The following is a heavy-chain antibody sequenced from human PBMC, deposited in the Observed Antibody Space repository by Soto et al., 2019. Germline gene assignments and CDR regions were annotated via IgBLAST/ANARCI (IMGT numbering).Heavy chain of an antibody. CDR1: GFSCTSAW. J-gene: IGHJ4*02. Sequence: EVQLVESGGGLVKPGGSLRLSCAASGFSCTSAWMNWVRQIPGKGLEWVGRIKTNIDGGATDYSAPVKGRFTISRDDSKDTVYLQMNSLKTEDTAVYYCTTGRGGSAYVPGAYWGQGALVTVSS. D-gene: IGHD5-12*01. CDR3: TTGRGGSAYVPGAY. CDR2: IKTNIDGGAT. V-gene: IGHV3-15*07.